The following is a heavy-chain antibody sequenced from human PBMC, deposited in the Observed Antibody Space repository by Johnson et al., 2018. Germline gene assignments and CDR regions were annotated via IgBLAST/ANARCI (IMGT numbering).Heavy chain of an antibody. Sequence: VQLLESGGGVVQPGRFLRLSCAASGFTFSSYGMHWVRQAPGKGLEWVAVISYDGSNKYYADSVKGRFTISRDNSKNTLYLEMNSLRAEETAGYYWARNGQDYGDYIDAFDNWGQGTMVAVSA. CDR1: GFTFSSYG. J-gene: IGHJ3*02. CDR3: ARNGQDYGDYIDAFDN. D-gene: IGHD4-17*01. V-gene: IGHV3-30*03. CDR2: ISYDGSNK.